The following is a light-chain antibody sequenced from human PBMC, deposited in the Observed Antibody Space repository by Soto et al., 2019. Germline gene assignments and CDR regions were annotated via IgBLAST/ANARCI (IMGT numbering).Light chain of an antibody. J-gene: IGKJ1*01. CDR1: QSISSW. CDR3: QQYNRYST. CDR2: KAS. Sequence: QSAAAVSAYVGDRVTITCRASQSISSWLAWYQQKPGKAPKLLIYKASSLESGVPSRFSGSGSGTEFTLTISSLQPDDFPTYYCQQYNRYSTFGQRTK. V-gene: IGKV1-5*03.